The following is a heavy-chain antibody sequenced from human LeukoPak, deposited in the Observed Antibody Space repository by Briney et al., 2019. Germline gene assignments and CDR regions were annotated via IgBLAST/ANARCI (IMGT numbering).Heavy chain of an antibody. CDR3: TRLTRYDFRFDP. J-gene: IGHJ5*02. D-gene: IGHD3/OR15-3a*01. Sequence: GGSLKLSCAASGFTLSGSAVHWVRQASGKGLEWVGRIKSKADNYATAYAASVRGRFTISRDDSKNTAYLQMNSLKTDDTAVYYCTRLTRYDFRFDPWGQGTLVTVSS. V-gene: IGHV3-73*01. CDR2: IKSKADNYAT. CDR1: GFTLSGSA.